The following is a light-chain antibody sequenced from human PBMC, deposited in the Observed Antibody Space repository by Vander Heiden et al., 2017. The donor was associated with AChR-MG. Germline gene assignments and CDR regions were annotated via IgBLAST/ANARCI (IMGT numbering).Light chain of an antibody. CDR3: QQSYSTPQT. Sequence: DIQMTQSPSSLSPSVGDRVTITCRASQSISSYLNWYQQKPGKAPKLLIDAASSLQSGVPSRFSGSGSGTDFTLTISSLQHEDFATYYCQQSYSTPQTFGQGTKVEIK. CDR1: QSISSY. CDR2: AAS. V-gene: IGKV1-39*01. J-gene: IGKJ1*01.